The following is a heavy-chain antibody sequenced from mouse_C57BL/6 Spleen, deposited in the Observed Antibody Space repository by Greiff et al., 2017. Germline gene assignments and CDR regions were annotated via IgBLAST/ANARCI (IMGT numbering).Heavy chain of an antibody. Sequence: QVQLQQSGAELVRPGASVTLSCKASGYTFTDYEMHWVKQTPVHGLEWIGAIDPETGGTAYNQKFKGKAILTADQSSSTAYLELRSLTSEDSAVYYCTRVGTRAVWGTGTTVTVSS. CDR1: GYTFTDYE. D-gene: IGHD1-1*02. CDR2: IDPETGGT. V-gene: IGHV1-15*01. J-gene: IGHJ1*03. CDR3: TRVGTRAV.